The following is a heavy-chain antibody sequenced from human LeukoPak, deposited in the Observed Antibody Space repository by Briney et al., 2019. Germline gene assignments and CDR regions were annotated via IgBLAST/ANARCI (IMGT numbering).Heavy chain of an antibody. CDR3: ATNLGSYGWFDP. CDR2: FDPEDGET. V-gene: IGHV1-24*01. D-gene: IGHD1-26*01. Sequence: GASVKVSXKVSGYTLTELSMHWVRQAPGKGLEWMGGFDPEDGETIYAQRFQGRVTMTEDTSTDTAYMELSGLRSEDTAVYYCATNLGSYGWFDPWGQGTLVTVSS. J-gene: IGHJ5*02. CDR1: GYTLTELS.